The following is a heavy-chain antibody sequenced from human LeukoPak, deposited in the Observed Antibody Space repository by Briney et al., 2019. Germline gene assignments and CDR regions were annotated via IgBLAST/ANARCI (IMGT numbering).Heavy chain of an antibody. Sequence: SETLSLTCSVSGGSISSSSYYWDWIRQPPGKGLEWIGSIYYSGSTYYNPSLKSRVTISVDTSKNQFSLKLSSVTAADTAVYYCARDRASWAMATRYWGQGTLVTVSS. CDR1: GGSISSSSYY. CDR3: ARDRASWAMATRY. CDR2: IYYSGST. D-gene: IGHD5-18*01. V-gene: IGHV4-39*02. J-gene: IGHJ4*02.